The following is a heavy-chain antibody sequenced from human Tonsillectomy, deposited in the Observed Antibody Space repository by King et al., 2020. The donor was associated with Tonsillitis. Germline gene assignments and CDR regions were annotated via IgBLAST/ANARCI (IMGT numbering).Heavy chain of an antibody. CDR2: INPNSGCT. D-gene: IGHD3-3*01. CDR3: ARGKSGYYSYYYGMDV. J-gene: IGHJ6*02. CDR1: GYTFIGYF. Sequence: VQLVESGAEVKKPGASVKVSCKASGYTFIGYFIHWVRQAPGQGLEWMGWINPNSGCTNCPQKFQGRVTLTGDTSISPAYMELNRLTSDDTAVYYCARGKSGYYSYYYGMDVWGQGTTVSVSS. V-gene: IGHV1-2*02.